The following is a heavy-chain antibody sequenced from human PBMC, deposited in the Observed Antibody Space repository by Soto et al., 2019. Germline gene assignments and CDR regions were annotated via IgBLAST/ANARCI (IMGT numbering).Heavy chain of an antibody. Sequence: PGGSLRLSCSAFGFTFSSYAMHWVRQAPGKGLEYVSAISSNGGSTYYADSVKGRFTISRDNSKNTLYLQMSSLRAEDTAVYYCVKGVTMVRGVIPFDYWGQGTLVTV. CDR1: GFTFSSYA. J-gene: IGHJ4*02. CDR3: VKGVTMVRGVIPFDY. D-gene: IGHD3-10*01. V-gene: IGHV3-64D*06. CDR2: ISSNGGST.